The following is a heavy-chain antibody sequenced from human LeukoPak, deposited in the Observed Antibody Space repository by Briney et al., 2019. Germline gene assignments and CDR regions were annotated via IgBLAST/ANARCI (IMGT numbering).Heavy chain of an antibody. D-gene: IGHD3-10*01. CDR2: ISGGGGTT. CDR3: AKASTFEELNRPFDY. Sequence: GGSLRLSCAASGFTFSSDAMSWVRQAPGKGLEWVSVISGGGGTTYYSDSVKGRFTISRDNSKNTLYLQMNSLRAEDTAVYYCAKASTFEELNRPFDYWGQGTLVTVSS. J-gene: IGHJ4*02. CDR1: GFTFSSDA. V-gene: IGHV3-23*01.